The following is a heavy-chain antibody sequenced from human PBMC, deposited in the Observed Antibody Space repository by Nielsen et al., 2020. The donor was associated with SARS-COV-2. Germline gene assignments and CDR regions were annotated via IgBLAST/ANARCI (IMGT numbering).Heavy chain of an antibody. CDR3: ARERCSGGSCVQEYYYYYGMDV. D-gene: IGHD2-15*01. V-gene: IGHV1-69*01. CDR2: IIPIFGTA. J-gene: IGHJ6*02. Sequence: WVRQAPGQGLEWMGGIIPIFGTASYAQKFQGRVTITADESTSTAYMELSSLRSEDTAVYYCARERCSGGSCVQEYYYYYGMDVWGQGTTVTVSS.